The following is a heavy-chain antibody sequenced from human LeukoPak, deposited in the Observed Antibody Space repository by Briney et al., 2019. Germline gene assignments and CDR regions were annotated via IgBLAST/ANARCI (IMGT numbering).Heavy chain of an antibody. J-gene: IGHJ3*02. V-gene: IGHV4-30-4*08. CDR2: IYYSGST. D-gene: IGHD3-22*01. CDR3: ARDLGYYDSSGYHLGAFDI. CDR1: GGSISSGDYY. Sequence: SETLSLTCTVSGGSISSGDYYWSWIRQPPGKGLEWIGYIYYSGSTYYNPSLKSRVTISVDTSKNQFSLKLSSVTAADTAVYYCARDLGYYDSSGYHLGAFDIWGQGTMVTVSS.